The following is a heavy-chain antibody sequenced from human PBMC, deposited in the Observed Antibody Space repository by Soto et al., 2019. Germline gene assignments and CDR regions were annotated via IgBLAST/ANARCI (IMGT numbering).Heavy chain of an antibody. J-gene: IGHJ6*02. CDR2: ISSSGGTI. CDR3: ARDATIFDSMDV. D-gene: IGHD3-3*01. V-gene: IGHV3-11*01. CDR1: GFSCSGYY. Sequence: TGGPRRLSCTASGFSCSGYYMSWIRKAPGKGLEWVSYISSSGGTIYYADSVKGRFTISRDNAKNSLYLQMNSLRAEDTAVYSCARDATIFDSMDVWGQGTMVTISS.